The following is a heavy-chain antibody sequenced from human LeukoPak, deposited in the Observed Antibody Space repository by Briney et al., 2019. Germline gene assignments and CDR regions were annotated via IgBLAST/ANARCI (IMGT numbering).Heavy chain of an antibody. CDR2: IIPIFGTA. CDR1: GGTFSSYA. D-gene: IGHD6-13*01. Sequence: ASVNVSCTSSGGTFSSYAISWVRQAPGQGLEWMGGIIPIFGTANYAQKFQGRVTITADESTSTAYMELSSLRSEDTAVYYCARVSTPYSSSWYGYFDYWGQGTLVTVSS. CDR3: ARVSTPYSSSWYGYFDY. V-gene: IGHV1-69*13. J-gene: IGHJ4*02.